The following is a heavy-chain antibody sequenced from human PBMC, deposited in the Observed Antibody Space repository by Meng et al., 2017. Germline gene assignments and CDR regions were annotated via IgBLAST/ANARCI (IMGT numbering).Heavy chain of an antibody. J-gene: IGHJ4*02. D-gene: IGHD5-24*01. CDR3: ARVLRDGYNLGY. CDR1: GGTFSSYA. CDR2: IIPIFGTA. V-gene: IGHV1-69*01. Sequence: QSQLLQSGAELKKPGSSVKGSRKASGGTFSSYAISWVRQAPGQGLEWMGGIIPIFGTANYAQKFQGRVTITADESTSTAYMELSSLRSEDTAVYYCARVLRDGYNLGYWGQGTLVTVSS.